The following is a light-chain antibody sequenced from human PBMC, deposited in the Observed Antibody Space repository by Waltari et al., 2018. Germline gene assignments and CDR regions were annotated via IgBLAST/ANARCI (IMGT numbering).Light chain of an antibody. CDR2: DVT. J-gene: IGLJ3*02. V-gene: IGLV2-14*03. CDR1: SPDVGRYNY. Sequence: QSALTQPASVSGSPGQSIPISCPGPSPDVGRYNYVSWYQHYPDKAPKLMIYDVTNRPSGVSNRFAGSKSGNTASLTISGLQPEDEADYYCASYIPGSTLVFGGGTKLAVL. CDR3: ASYIPGSTLV.